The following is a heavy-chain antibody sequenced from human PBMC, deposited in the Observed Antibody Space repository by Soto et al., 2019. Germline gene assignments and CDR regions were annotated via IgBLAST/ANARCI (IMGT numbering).Heavy chain of an antibody. V-gene: IGHV4-39*01. CDR1: GASISVHSYY. D-gene: IGHD5-12*01. CDR2: SYYSGTT. J-gene: IGHJ5*02. CDR3: TRGYTWNDNYFDP. Sequence: SETLSLTCTVSGASISVHSYYWTWIRQPPGKGLEWMGSSYYSGTTYFNPSLKSRATISVDTSKNQFSLRLTSVTAADTAFYYCTRGYTWNDNYFDPCGPGALVTVSS.